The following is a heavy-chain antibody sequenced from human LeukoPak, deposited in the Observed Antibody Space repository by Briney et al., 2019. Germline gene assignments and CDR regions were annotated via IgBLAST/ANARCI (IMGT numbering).Heavy chain of an antibody. CDR2: IIPIFGTA. CDR3: ARDSGSYSYADY. J-gene: IGHJ4*02. D-gene: IGHD1-26*01. CDR1: GGTFSSYA. V-gene: IGHV1-69*06. Sequence: SVKVSCKASGGTFSSYAISWVRQAPGQGLEWMGGIIPIFGTANYAQKFQGRVTITADKSTSTAYMELSSLRSEDTAVYYGARDSGSYSYADYWGQGTLVTVSA.